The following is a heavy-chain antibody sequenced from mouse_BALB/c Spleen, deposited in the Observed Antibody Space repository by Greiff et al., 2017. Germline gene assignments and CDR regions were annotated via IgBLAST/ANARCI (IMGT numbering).Heavy chain of an antibody. D-gene: IGHD2-3*01. CDR3: ARGWAEYFDV. V-gene: IGHV1-82*01. CDR2: IYPGDGDT. CDR1: GYAFSSSW. J-gene: IGHJ1*01. Sequence: QVQLQQSGPELVKPGASVKISCKASGYAFSSSWMNWVKQRPGQGLEWIGRIYPGDGDTNYNGKFKGKATLTADKSSSTAYMQLSSLTSVDSAVYFCARGWAEYFDVWGAGTTVTVSS.